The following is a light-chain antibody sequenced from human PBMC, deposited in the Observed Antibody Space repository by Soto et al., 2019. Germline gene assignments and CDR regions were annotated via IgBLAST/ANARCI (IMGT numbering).Light chain of an antibody. CDR2: DVS. CDR3: SSYTSSNSVV. V-gene: IGLV2-14*03. Sequence: QSALTQPASVSGSPGQSITISCTGTSSDVGGYNWVAWYQQHPGKAPKLMICDVSNRPSGVSNRFSGSKSGNTASLTISGLQAEDDADYYCSSYTSSNSVVFGGGTKVTVL. CDR1: SSDVGGYNW. J-gene: IGLJ3*02.